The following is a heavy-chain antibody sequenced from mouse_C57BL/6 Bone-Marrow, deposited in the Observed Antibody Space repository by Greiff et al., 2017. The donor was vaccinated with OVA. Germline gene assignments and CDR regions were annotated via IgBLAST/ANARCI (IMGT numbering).Heavy chain of an antibody. CDR2: VYPYNGGT. Sequence: EVKLVESGPVLVKPGPSVKISCKASGFTFTDYYMHWVKQSHGKSLEWIGLVYPYNGGTSYNQKFKGKATLTVDTSSSTAYMELNSLTSEDSAVYYCAYDGYYDYYAMDYWGQGTSVTVSS. CDR1: GFTFTDYY. D-gene: IGHD2-3*01. J-gene: IGHJ4*01. V-gene: IGHV1-36*01. CDR3: AYDGYYDYYAMDY.